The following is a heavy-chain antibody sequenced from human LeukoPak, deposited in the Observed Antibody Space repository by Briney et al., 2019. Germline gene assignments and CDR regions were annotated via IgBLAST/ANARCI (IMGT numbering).Heavy chain of an antibody. D-gene: IGHD2-2*03. CDR3: ARHGDGYCSSTSCYGN. CDR1: GGSISSYY. Sequence: SETLSLTCTVSGGSISSYYWSWIRQPPGKGLEWIGYIYYSGSTKYNPSLESRVTISVDTSKNQFSLKLSSVTAADTAVYYCARHGDGYCSSTSCYGNWGQGTLVPVSS. CDR2: IYYSGST. J-gene: IGHJ4*02. V-gene: IGHV4-59*08.